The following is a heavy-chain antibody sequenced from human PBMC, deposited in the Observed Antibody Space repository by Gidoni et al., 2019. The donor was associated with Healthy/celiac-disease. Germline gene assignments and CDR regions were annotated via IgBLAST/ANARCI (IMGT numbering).Heavy chain of an antibody. V-gene: IGHV3-53*02. CDR2: IYSGGST. Sequence: EVQLVETGGGLIQPGGSLRLSCAASGFTVSSNYMSWVRQAPGKGLEGVSVIYSGGSTYYADSVKGRFTISRDNSKNTLYLQMNSLRAEDTAVYYCARYCGGDCSFAFDIWGQGTMVTVSS. J-gene: IGHJ3*02. CDR3: ARYCGGDCSFAFDI. CDR1: GFTVSSNY. D-gene: IGHD2-21*02.